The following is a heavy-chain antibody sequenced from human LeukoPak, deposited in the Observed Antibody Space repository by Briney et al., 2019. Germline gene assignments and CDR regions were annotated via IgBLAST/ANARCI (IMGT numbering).Heavy chain of an antibody. D-gene: IGHD6-13*01. CDR2: IRYDGSNK. CDR3: ARNSEIAAPGTD. J-gene: IGHJ4*02. CDR1: GFTFSSYG. V-gene: IGHV3-30*02. Sequence: GGSLRLSCAASGFTFSSYGMHWVRQAPGKGLEWVAFIRYDGSNKYYADSVKGRFTISRDNAKNSLYLQINSLRDEDSAVYYCARNSEIAAPGTDWGQGTLVTVSS.